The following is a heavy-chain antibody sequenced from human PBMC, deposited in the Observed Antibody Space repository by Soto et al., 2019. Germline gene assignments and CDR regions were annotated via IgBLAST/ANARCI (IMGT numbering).Heavy chain of an antibody. Sequence: GGSLRLSCAASGFTFSSYGMHWVRQAPGKGLEWVAVISYDGSNKYYADSVKGRFTISRDNSKNTLYLQMNSLRAEDTAVYYCAKDLRRGPPMDTTTHPIDYWGQGTLVTVSS. D-gene: IGHD5-18*01. V-gene: IGHV3-30*18. J-gene: IGHJ4*02. CDR2: ISYDGSNK. CDR1: GFTFSSYG. CDR3: AKDLRRGPPMDTTTHPIDY.